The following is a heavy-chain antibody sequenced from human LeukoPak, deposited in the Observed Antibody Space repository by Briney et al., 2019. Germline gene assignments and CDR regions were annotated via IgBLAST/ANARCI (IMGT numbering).Heavy chain of an antibody. CDR1: GGSFSGYY. Sequence: SETLSLTCAVYGGSFSGYYWSWIRQSPGKGLEWIGYMHNSENADYNPSLKSRVTISVDTSKNQISLKVNSVTAADTAVYYCARERGQLVDYWGQGTLVTVSS. CDR2: MHNSENA. J-gene: IGHJ4*02. D-gene: IGHD5-18*01. CDR3: ARERGQLVDY. V-gene: IGHV4-34*09.